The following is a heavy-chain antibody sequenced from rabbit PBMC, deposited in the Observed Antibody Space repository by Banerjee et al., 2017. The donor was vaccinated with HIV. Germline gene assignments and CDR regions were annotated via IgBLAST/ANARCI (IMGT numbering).Heavy chain of an antibody. Sequence: QEQLKESGGGLVQPGGSLKVSCKASGFDFSSNAMCWVRQAPGKGLEWIACINTSSGNTVYASWAKGRFTISKTSSTTVTLQMTSLTAADTATYFCARDLAGVIGWNFNFWGPGTLVTVS. CDR3: ARDLAGVIGWNFNF. V-gene: IGHV1S45*01. CDR2: INTSSGNT. D-gene: IGHD4-1*01. J-gene: IGHJ4*01. CDR1: GFDFSSNA.